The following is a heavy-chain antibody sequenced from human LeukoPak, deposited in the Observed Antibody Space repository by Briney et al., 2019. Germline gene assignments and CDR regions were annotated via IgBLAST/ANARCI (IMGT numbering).Heavy chain of an antibody. Sequence: SETLSLTCTVSGDSINSLDLWSWVRQPPGKGLEWIGEMYLSGTTHSNPSVKGRVTISIDKSKNQFFLNLSSVTAADTAVYYCAGLVGRYSSGLYYYYFDYWGQGTLVTVSS. D-gene: IGHD3-22*01. CDR3: AGLVGRYSSGLYYYYFDY. CDR2: MYLSGTT. V-gene: IGHV4-4*02. J-gene: IGHJ4*02. CDR1: GDSINSLDL.